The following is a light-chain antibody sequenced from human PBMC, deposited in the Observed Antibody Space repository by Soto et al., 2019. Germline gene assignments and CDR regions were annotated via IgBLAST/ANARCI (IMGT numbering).Light chain of an antibody. CDR3: SSYTSSSSFHVV. J-gene: IGLJ2*01. CDR2: DVS. V-gene: IGLV2-14*03. Sequence: QSALTQPASVSGSPGQSITISCTGTSSDVGGYNFVSWYQQLPDKAPKLMIYDVSDRPSGVSNRFSGSKSGNTASLTISGLQAEDEADYYCSSYTSSSSFHVVFGGGTKLTVL. CDR1: SSDVGGYNF.